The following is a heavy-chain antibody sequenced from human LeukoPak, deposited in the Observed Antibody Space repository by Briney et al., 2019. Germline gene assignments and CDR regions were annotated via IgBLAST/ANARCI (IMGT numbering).Heavy chain of an antibody. CDR3: AKDSPVLSGY. CDR1: GLTLSSYA. Sequence: PGGSLRLPCAASGLTLSSYAKSWVRQAPGKGLEWDSALSGSGGSTYYADAVKGRFTISRDNSKNTLYMQMYSLRAEDTAVYYCAKDSPVLSGYWGQGTLVTVSS. CDR2: LSGSGGST. V-gene: IGHV3-23*01. D-gene: IGHD3-16*01. J-gene: IGHJ4*02.